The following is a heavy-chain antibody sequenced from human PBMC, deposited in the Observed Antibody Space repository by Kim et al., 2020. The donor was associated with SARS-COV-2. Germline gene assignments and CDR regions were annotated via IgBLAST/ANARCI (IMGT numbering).Heavy chain of an antibody. CDR1: GYTFTNYG. CDR3: ARDLPSSPHWFDP. Sequence: ASVKVSCKASGYTFTNYGIGWVRQAPGQGLEWMGWISAYNGYTKYAQKVQGRVTMTTDTSTNTAYMELRSLRSDDTAVYYCARDLPSSPHWFDPWGQGTLVTVSS. CDR2: ISAYNGYT. V-gene: IGHV1-18*01. D-gene: IGHD6-19*01. J-gene: IGHJ5*02.